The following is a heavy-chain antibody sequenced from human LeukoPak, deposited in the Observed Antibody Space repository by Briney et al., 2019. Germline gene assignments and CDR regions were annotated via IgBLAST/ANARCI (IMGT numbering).Heavy chain of an antibody. J-gene: IGHJ6*04. CDR3: VGQLLRAV. Sequence: TGGSLRLSCTASGFPFSVYWISWVRQAPGKGLEWVANIKEDGSVQDYVDSVKGRFTISRDNAKNSVYLQMNSLRVDDTAVYYCVGQLLRAVWGKGTTATVSS. D-gene: IGHD2-2*01. V-gene: IGHV3-7*01. CDR1: GFPFSVYW. CDR2: IKEDGSVQ.